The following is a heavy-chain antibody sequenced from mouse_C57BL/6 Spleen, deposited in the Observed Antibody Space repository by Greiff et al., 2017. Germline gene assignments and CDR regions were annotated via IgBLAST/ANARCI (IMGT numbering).Heavy chain of an antibody. CDR1: GHAFSSSW. Sequence: VQLQQSGPELVKPGASVKISCKASGHAFSSSWMNWVKQRPGKGLEWIGRIYPGDGDTNYNGKFKGKATLTADKSSSTAYMQLSSLTSEDSAVYYCARGIYYDYDGDYWGQGTTLTVSS. CDR2: IYPGDGDT. J-gene: IGHJ2*01. D-gene: IGHD2-4*01. CDR3: ARGIYYDYDGDY. V-gene: IGHV1-82*01.